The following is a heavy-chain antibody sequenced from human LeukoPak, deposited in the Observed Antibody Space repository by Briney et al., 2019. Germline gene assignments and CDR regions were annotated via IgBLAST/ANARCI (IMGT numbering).Heavy chain of an antibody. V-gene: IGHV4-59*01. CDR3: ARDSGGPHSGFEI. D-gene: IGHD1-26*01. CDR1: GGSIGSYY. J-gene: IGHJ3*02. Sequence: PSETLSLTCTVSGGSIGSYYWSWIRQPPGKGLEWIGYIYNSGSTNYNPSLKSRVTISVDTSKNQYSLKMSSVTAADTAVYYCARDSGGPHSGFEIWGQGTMVTASS. CDR2: IYNSGST.